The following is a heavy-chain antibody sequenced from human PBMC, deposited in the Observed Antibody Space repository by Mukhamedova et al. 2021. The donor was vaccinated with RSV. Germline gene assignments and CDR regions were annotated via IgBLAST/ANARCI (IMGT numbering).Heavy chain of an antibody. CDR3: AKSGDSVSGYYRYFDY. J-gene: IGHJ4*02. CDR2: IAGNGGNT. Sequence: WVSSIAGNGGNTYYAGSVRGRFTISRDNSNHAVFLQMNSLRPEDTALYYCAKSGDSVSGYYRYFDYWGQGALVTVS. V-gene: IGHV3-23*01. D-gene: IGHD5-12*01.